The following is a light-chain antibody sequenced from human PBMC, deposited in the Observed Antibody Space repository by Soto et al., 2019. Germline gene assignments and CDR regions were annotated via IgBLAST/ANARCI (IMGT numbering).Light chain of an antibody. J-gene: IGKJ5*01. CDR2: AAS. CDR1: QSMSNY. CDR3: QQSYSTPYT. V-gene: IGKV1-39*01. Sequence: DIQMTQSPPSLSASVGDRVTITCRASQSMSNYLNWYQHKPGKAPKVLIYAASTLQSGVPSRFSGRGSGTDFTLTISSLQPEDFATYHCQQSYSTPYTFGQGTRLEIK.